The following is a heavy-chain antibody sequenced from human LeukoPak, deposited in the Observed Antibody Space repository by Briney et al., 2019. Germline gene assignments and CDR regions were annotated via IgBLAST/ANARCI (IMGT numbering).Heavy chain of an antibody. CDR2: ITESGGGT. CDR1: GFMFSSNW. J-gene: IGHJ4*02. CDR3: AKGSAAGRPYYFDY. Sequence: GGSLRLSRAASGFMFSSNWMSWVRLAPGKGLEWVSAITESGGGTYNADSVKGRFTISRDNSKKTLFLQMNSLRAEDTAIYYCAKGSAAGRPYYFDYWGQGTLVTVSS. V-gene: IGHV3-23*01. D-gene: IGHD6-25*01.